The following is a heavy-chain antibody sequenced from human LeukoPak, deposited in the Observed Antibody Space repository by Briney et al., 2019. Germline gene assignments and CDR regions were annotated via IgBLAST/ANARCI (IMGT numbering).Heavy chain of an antibody. V-gene: IGHV1-46*01. CDR1: GYTFTSYY. CDR3: ARGYYDSSGYYYTFDY. CDR2: INPSGGST. J-gene: IGHJ4*02. Sequence: GASVKVSCKASGYTFTSYYMHWVRQAPGQGLEWMGIINPSGGSTSYAQKFQGRVTMTRDTSTSTVYMELSSPRSEDTAVYYCARGYYDSSGYYYTFDYWGQGTLVTVSS. D-gene: IGHD3-22*01.